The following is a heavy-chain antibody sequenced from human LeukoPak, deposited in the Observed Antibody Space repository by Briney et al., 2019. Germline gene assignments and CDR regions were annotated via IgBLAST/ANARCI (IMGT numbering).Heavy chain of an antibody. V-gene: IGHV3-48*04. CDR1: GFTFSSYS. CDR3: ARGRISICFFDS. D-gene: IGHD2/OR15-2a*01. J-gene: IGHJ4*02. CDR2: ISSGSGTI. Sequence: GGSLRLSCAASGFTFSSYSMNWVRQAPGKGLEYVSYISSGSGTIYYADSVKGRFTISRDNAKNSLYLQMNSLSAEDTAVYYCARGRISICFFDSGAREPLVSFPS.